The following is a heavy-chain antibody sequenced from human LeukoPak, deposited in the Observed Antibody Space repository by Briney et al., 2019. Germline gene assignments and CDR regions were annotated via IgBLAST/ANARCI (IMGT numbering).Heavy chain of an antibody. Sequence: GGSLRLSCAASGFTFSSYSMNWVRQAPGKGLEWVSDISGSGGSTYYADSVKGRFTISRDNSKNTLYLQMNSLRAEDTAVYYCAKDSSSGYYYPTTAFDYWGQGTLVTVSS. CDR2: ISGSGGST. J-gene: IGHJ4*02. CDR1: GFTFSSYS. V-gene: IGHV3-23*01. D-gene: IGHD3-22*01. CDR3: AKDSSSGYYYPTTAFDY.